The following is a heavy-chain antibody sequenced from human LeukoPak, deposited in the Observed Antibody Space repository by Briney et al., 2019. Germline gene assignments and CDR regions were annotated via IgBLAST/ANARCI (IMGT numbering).Heavy chain of an antibody. CDR3: ARDHHYYYDSSAEDY. CDR2: IYYSGST. Sequence: SETLSLTCTVSGGSISSSSYYWGWIRQPPGKGLEWIGSIYYSGSTYYNPSLKSRVTISVDTSKNQFSLKLSSVTAADTAVYYCARDHHYYYDSSAEDYWGQGTLVTVSS. D-gene: IGHD3-22*01. V-gene: IGHV4-39*07. CDR1: GGSISSSSYY. J-gene: IGHJ4*02.